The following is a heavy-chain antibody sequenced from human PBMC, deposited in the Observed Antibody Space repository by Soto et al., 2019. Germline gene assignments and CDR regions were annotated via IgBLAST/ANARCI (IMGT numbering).Heavy chain of an antibody. V-gene: IGHV4-61*01. Sequence: SETLSLTCTVSGGSFKSGSYSWSWIRQPPGKGLEWIGYVYHTGRTSYNPSLKSRVSISMDTSKNQFSLKLSSVTAADTAVYYCASSRYDFWSGYHFDYWGQGTLVTVSS. CDR1: GGSFKSGSYS. CDR2: VYHTGRT. J-gene: IGHJ4*02. D-gene: IGHD3-3*01. CDR3: ASSRYDFWSGYHFDY.